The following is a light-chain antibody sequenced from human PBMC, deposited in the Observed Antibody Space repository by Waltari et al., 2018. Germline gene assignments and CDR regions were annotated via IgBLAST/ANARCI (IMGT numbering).Light chain of an antibody. CDR2: WAS. Sequence: DIIMTQSPDSLAVSLDERATLNCNSNQSPFYDANNRDYLAWFHQKPGQPPTFLIYWASTRESGVPDRFSGSGSGTDFTLTITSLQAEDVGVYYCQQYYTHPITFGQGTRLEI. CDR1: QSPFYDANNRDY. V-gene: IGKV4-1*01. J-gene: IGKJ5*01. CDR3: QQYYTHPIT.